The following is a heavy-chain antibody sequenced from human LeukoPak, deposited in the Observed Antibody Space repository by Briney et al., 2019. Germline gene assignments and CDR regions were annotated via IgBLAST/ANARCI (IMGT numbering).Heavy chain of an antibody. J-gene: IGHJ5*02. CDR3: ARSPPRYDSSGLDPNWFDP. V-gene: IGHV4-31*03. Sequence: PSETLSLTCTVSGGSIRSGGYYWSWIRQHPGKGLEWIGYIYYSGSTYYNPSLKSRVTISVDTSKNQFSLKLSSVTAADTAVYYCARSPPRYDSSGLDPNWFDPWGQGTLVTVSS. CDR1: GGSIRSGGYY. CDR2: IYYSGST. D-gene: IGHD3-22*01.